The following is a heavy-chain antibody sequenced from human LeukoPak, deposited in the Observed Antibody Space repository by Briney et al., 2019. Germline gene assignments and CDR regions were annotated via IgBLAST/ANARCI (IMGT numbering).Heavy chain of an antibody. D-gene: IGHD2-2*01. J-gene: IGHJ4*02. CDR2: IIPIFGTA. CDR3: ARDRAHYCSSTSCYSRGELSY. CDR1: GGTFSSYA. V-gene: IGHV1-69*05. Sequence: SVKVSCKASGGTFSSYAISWVRQAPGQGLEWMGGIIPIFGTANYAQKFQGRVTITTDESTSTAYMELSSLRSEDTAVYYCARDRAHYCSSTSCYSRGELSYWGQGTLVTVSS.